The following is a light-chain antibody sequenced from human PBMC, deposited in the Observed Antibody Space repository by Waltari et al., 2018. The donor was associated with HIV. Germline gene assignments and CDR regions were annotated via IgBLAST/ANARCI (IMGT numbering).Light chain of an antibody. V-gene: IGLV1-44*01. J-gene: IGLJ2*01. CDR2: NNN. CDR1: NSNVGSNS. CDR3: AVWDDSVSGEVV. Sequence: QSVLTQPPSASGTPGQRVTISCSGRNSNVGSNSVNWYRQVPGTAPKVLIYNNNQRPSGVPDRVSGSKSGNTAFLAISGLRAEDEADYYCAVWDDSVSGEVVFGGGTKLTVL.